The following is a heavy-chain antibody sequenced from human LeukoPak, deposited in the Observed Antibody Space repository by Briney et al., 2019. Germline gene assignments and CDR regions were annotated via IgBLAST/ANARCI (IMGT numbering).Heavy chain of an antibody. D-gene: IGHD5-24*01. J-gene: IGHJ4*02. CDR2: MYHSET. Sequence: PSQTLSLTCSVSGDSISGDAHYWNWIRQHPERGLEWIGRMYHSETAYNPSLRSRVTFSVDPSRNQFSLNLYFVADADTAVYYCASLRDGSTSKFNYWGRGTLVTVSS. CDR3: ASLRDGSTSKFNY. V-gene: IGHV4-31*03. CDR1: GDSISGDAHY.